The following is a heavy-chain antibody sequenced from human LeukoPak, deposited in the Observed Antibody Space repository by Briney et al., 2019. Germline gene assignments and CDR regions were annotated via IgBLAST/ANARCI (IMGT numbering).Heavy chain of an antibody. J-gene: IGHJ4*02. CDR3: ARGKKLRYFDWLPPDY. CDR1: GSSISSYY. CDR2: IYYSGST. V-gene: IGHV4-59*01. D-gene: IGHD3-9*01. Sequence: PSETLSLTCTVSGSSISSYYWSWIRQPPGKGLEWIGYIYYSGSTNYNPSLKSRVTISVDTSKNQFSLKLSSVTAADTAVYYCARGKKLRYFDWLPPDYWGQGTLVTVSS.